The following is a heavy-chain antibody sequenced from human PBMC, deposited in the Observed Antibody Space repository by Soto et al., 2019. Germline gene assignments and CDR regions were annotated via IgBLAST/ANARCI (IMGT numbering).Heavy chain of an antibody. CDR3: AKNREMVVAATPRWYFDF. J-gene: IGHJ2*01. D-gene: IGHD2-15*01. V-gene: IGHV1-3*01. CDR2: INPGGGNT. Sequence: QVPLVQSGAEVRKPGASVKISCKASGYTFSDYAMHWVRQAPGQGLEWMGWINPGGGNTKYSQKFQDRVSITTDTFARIVYMELSSLTSKDTAVYYCAKNREMVVAATPRWYFDFWGRGTLVTVSS. CDR1: GYTFSDYA.